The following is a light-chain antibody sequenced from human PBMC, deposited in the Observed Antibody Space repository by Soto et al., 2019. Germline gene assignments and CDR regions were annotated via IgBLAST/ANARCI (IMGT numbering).Light chain of an antibody. CDR3: QQYNSYPLT. V-gene: IGKV1-5*03. CDR2: EAS. CDR1: QSISSW. J-gene: IGKJ4*01. Sequence: DIQKSQSPSTLAASGGDRVTITCRPSQSISSWLAWYQQKPGKAPKLLIHEASSLESGVPSRFSGSGSGTEFTLTISSLQPDDFATYYCQQYNSYPLTFGGGTKVDIK.